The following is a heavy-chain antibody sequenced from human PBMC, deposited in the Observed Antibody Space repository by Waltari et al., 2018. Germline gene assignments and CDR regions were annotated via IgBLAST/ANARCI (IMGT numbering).Heavy chain of an antibody. V-gene: IGHV3-21*06. CDR2: ISSGTNYI. D-gene: IGHD6-19*01. CDR1: GFTFGDSR. J-gene: IGHJ4*02. CDR3: ARDSSGWLFDY. Sequence: EVQLVESGGGLVKPGGSLRLSCAAPGFTFGDSRMNWVRQAPGKGLEWLASISSGTNYIYYADSLRGRFTISRDNAKNSLYLEMNSLRAEDTAVYYCARDSSGWLFDYWGQGTLVTVSS.